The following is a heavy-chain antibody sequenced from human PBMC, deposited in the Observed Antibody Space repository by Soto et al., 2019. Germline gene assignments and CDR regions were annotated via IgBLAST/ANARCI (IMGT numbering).Heavy chain of an antibody. V-gene: IGHV6-1*01. J-gene: IGHJ4*02. CDR2: XXXRXXXYN. CDR1: GDSVSSNSAA. Sequence: SQTLSLTCVISGDSVSSNSAAWNWIRQSPSRGLXWLXXXXXRXXXYNDYAISVKSRITINPDTYKNQFSLQLNSVIPEDTAIYYCGSVPNWGQGTLVTVSS. CDR3: GSVPN.